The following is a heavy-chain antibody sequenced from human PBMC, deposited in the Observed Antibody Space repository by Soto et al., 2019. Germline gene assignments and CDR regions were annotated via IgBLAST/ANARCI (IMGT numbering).Heavy chain of an antibody. Sequence: SPTLSLTCAISGDSVSGNSAAWNWIRQSPSRGLEWLGRTYYRSKWYNDYAVSVKSRITVTPDTSKNQFSLHLNSVTPDDTAVYYCAREFPSYYSSDSYFDYWGQGAPVTVSS. CDR1: GDSVSGNSAA. V-gene: IGHV6-1*01. CDR2: TYYRSKWYN. D-gene: IGHD3-22*01. J-gene: IGHJ4*02. CDR3: AREFPSYYSSDSYFDY.